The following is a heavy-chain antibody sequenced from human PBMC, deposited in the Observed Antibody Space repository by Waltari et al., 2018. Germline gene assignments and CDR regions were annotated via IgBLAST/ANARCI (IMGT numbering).Heavy chain of an antibody. V-gene: IGHV1-69*01. CDR3: ARGGVATNRHYYYYGMDV. CDR2: IIPIFGTA. CDR1: GGTFSSFA. Sequence: QVQLVQSGAEVKKPGSSVKVSCKASGGTFSSFAISWVRQAPGQGREWMGGIIPIFGTANDAQKFQGRVTITADESTSTAYMELSSLRSEDTAVYYCARGGVATNRHYYYYGMDVWGQGTTVTVSS. D-gene: IGHD5-12*01. J-gene: IGHJ6*02.